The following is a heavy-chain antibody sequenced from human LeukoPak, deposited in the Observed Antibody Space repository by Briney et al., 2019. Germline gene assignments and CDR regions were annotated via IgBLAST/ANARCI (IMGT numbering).Heavy chain of an antibody. V-gene: IGHV7-4-1*02. D-gene: IGHD6-13*01. CDR2: INTNTGNP. J-gene: IGHJ4*02. Sequence: ASVKVSCKASGYTFTNYAMNWVRQAHGQGLECMGWINTNTGNPTYAQGFTGRFVFSLDTSVSTAYLQISSLKAEDTAVYYCARDFTAAAGTEIDYWGQGTLVTVSS. CDR1: GYTFTNYA. CDR3: ARDFTAAAGTEIDY.